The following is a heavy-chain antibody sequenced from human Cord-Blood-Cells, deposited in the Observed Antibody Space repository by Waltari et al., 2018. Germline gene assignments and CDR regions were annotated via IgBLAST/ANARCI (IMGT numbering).Heavy chain of an antibody. V-gene: IGHV4-39*01. CDR3: ARQGSSSWFWFDP. CDR2: IYYSGST. Sequence: QLQLQESGPGLVKPSETLSLTCTVSGGSISSSSYYWGWIRQPPGKGLEWIGSIYYSGSTYYNPSLKSRVTISVDTSKNQFSLKLSSVTAADTAVYYCARQGSSSWFWFDPWGQGTLVTVSS. CDR1: GGSISSSSYY. D-gene: IGHD6-13*01. J-gene: IGHJ5*02.